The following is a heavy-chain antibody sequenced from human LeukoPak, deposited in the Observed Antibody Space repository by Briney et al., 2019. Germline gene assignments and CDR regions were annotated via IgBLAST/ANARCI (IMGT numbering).Heavy chain of an antibody. CDR3: ARDTYYYDDAFDI. CDR1: GFTFSSYS. CDR2: ISSSSSYI. D-gene: IGHD3-22*01. V-gene: IGHV3-21*01. J-gene: IGHJ3*02. Sequence: PGGSLRLSCTASGFTFSSYSMNWVRQAPGKGLEWVSSISSSSSYIYYADSVKGRFTISRDNAKNSLYLQMNSLRAEDTAVYYCARDTYYYDDAFDIWGQGTMVTVPS.